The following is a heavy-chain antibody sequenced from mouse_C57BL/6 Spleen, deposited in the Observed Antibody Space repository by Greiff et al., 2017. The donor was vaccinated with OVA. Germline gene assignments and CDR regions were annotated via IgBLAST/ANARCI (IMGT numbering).Heavy chain of an antibody. J-gene: IGHJ1*03. CDR3: ARREGRDDWYFDV. CDR1: GYTFTDYN. Sequence: VQLKESGPELVKPGASVKMSCKASGYTFTDYNMHWVKQSHGKSLEWIGYINPNNGGTSYNQKFKGKATLTVNKSSSTAYMELRSLTSEDSAVYYCARREGRDDWYFDVWGTGTTVTVSS. D-gene: IGHD3-3*01. CDR2: INPNNGGT. V-gene: IGHV1-22*01.